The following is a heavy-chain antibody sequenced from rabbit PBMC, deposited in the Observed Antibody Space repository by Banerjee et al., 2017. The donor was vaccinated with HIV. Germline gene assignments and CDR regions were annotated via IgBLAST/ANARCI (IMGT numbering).Heavy chain of an antibody. Sequence: QEQLVESGGGLVQPGGSLKLSCKASGFDFSSYGVSWVRQAPGKGLEWIGYIDPVFGSTYYASWVNGRFSISSHNAQNTLYLQLNSLTAADTATYFCVRASGYVYDDVGDINLWGPGTLVTV. CDR2: IDPVFGST. CDR3: VRASGYVYDDVGDINL. CDR1: GFDFSSYG. V-gene: IGHV1S47*01. D-gene: IGHD2-1*01. J-gene: IGHJ4*01.